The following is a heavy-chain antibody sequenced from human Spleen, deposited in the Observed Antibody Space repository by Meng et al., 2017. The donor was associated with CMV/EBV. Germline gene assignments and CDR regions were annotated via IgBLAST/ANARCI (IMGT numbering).Heavy chain of an antibody. J-gene: IGHJ4*02. Sequence: SVKVSCKASGGTFSSYAISWVRQAPGQGLEWMGGIIPIFGTANYAQKFQGRVTITTDESTSTAYMELSSLRSEDTATYYCARVSAGILSDFYFDYWGQGTLVTVSS. CDR2: IIPIFGTA. D-gene: IGHD6-13*01. V-gene: IGHV1-69*05. CDR1: GGTFSSYA. CDR3: ARVSAGILSDFYFDY.